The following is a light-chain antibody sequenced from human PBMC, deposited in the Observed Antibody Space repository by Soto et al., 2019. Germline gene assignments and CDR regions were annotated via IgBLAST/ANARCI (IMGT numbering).Light chain of an antibody. CDR2: AAS. J-gene: IGKJ4*01. V-gene: IGKV1-39*01. Sequence: DIQMTQSPSSLSASVGDRVTITCRASQSISSYLIWYQQKPWKAPKLLIYAASSLQGGVPSRFSGSGSGTDFTLTISSLQPEDFATYYCQQSYSAPLTFGGGTKVEIK. CDR3: QQSYSAPLT. CDR1: QSISSY.